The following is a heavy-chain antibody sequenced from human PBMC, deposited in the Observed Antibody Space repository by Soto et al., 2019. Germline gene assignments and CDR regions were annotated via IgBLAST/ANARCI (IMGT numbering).Heavy chain of an antibody. CDR2: INHSGST. CDR3: TRDKITSLFDY. D-gene: IGHD3-10*01. J-gene: IGHJ4*02. Sequence: TSETLTLTCAVYGGSFSGYYWTWIRQPPGTGLEWIGEINHSGSTNYKPSLKSRVTISVDTSKNQFSLKLTSVIAVDTSVYYCTRDKITSLFDYWAQGTLVT. CDR1: GGSFSGYY. V-gene: IGHV4-34*01.